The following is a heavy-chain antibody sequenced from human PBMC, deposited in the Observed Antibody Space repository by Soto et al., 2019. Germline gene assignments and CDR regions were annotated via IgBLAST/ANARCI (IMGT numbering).Heavy chain of an antibody. V-gene: IGHV3-48*01. CDR2: ISSSSSTI. CDR1: GFTFSSYS. D-gene: IGHD3-10*01. Sequence: GGSLRLSCAASGFTFSSYSMNWVRQAPGKGLEWVSYISSSSSTIYYADSVKGRFTISRDNAKNSLYLQMNSLRAEDTAVYYCARDKLMGQYNLWGQGTLVTVSS. CDR3: ARDKLMGQYNL. J-gene: IGHJ5*02.